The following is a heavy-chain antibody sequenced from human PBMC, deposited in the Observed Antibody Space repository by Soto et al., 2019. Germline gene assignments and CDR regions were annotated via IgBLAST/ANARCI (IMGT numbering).Heavy chain of an antibody. CDR2: ISYDGSNK. V-gene: IGHV3-30*18. CDR3: AKDLEWAAAGNHGMDV. CDR1: GFTFSSYG. J-gene: IGHJ6*02. Sequence: QVQLVESGGGVVQPGRSLRLSCAASGFTFSSYGMHWVRQAPGKGLEWVAVISYDGSNKYYADSVKGRFTISRDNSKNTLYLQINSLRAEDTAVYYCAKDLEWAAAGNHGMDVWGQGTTVTVSS. D-gene: IGHD6-13*01.